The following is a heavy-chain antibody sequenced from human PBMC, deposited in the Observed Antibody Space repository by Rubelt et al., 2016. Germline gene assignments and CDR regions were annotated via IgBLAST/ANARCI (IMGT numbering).Heavy chain of an antibody. V-gene: IGHV4-39*02. CDR2: VYYSGST. J-gene: IGHJ5*02. Sequence: QLQLQESGPGLVKPSETLSLTCTVSGGSISSSNYYWGWIRQPPGKGLESIGNVYYSGSTYYNPSLKSRVTISVDTSKNHFSLKLTSETAADTAVCYWARGVSTSGTFWFDPWGQGTLVTVSS. CDR1: GGSISSSNYY. CDR3: ARGVSTSGTFWFDP. D-gene: IGHD1-26*01.